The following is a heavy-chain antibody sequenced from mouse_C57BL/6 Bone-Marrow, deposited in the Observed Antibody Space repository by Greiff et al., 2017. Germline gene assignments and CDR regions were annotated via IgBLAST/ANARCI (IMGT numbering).Heavy chain of an antibody. J-gene: IGHJ3*01. CDR3: ARPIYYGNSWFAY. Sequence: QVQLKESGAELVKPGASVKLSCKASGYTFTSYWMHWVKQRPGQGLEWIGMIHPNSGSTNYNEKFKSKATLTVDKSSSTAYMHISSLTSEDSAVYYCARPIYYGNSWFAYWGQGTLVTVSA. CDR2: IHPNSGST. CDR1: GYTFTSYW. D-gene: IGHD2-1*01. V-gene: IGHV1-64*01.